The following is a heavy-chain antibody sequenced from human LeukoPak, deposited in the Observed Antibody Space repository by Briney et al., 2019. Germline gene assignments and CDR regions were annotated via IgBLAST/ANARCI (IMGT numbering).Heavy chain of an antibody. V-gene: IGHV1-8*03. CDR3: ARGYEYSSPEGFDY. Sequence: ASVKVSCKASGYTFTSYDINWVRPATGQGLEWMGWMNPNSGNTGYAQKFQGRVTITRNTSISTAYMELSSLRSEDTAVYYCARGYEYSSPEGFDYWGQGTLVTVSS. J-gene: IGHJ4*02. D-gene: IGHD6-6*01. CDR1: GYTFTSYD. CDR2: MNPNSGNT.